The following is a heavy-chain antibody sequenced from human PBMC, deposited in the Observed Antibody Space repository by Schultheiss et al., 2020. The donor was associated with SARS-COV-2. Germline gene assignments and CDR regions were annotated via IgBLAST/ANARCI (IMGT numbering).Heavy chain of an antibody. V-gene: IGHV3-11*01. CDR2: ISSSGSAI. J-gene: IGHJ4*02. CDR3: AKGRLFGYYVSSGYYLNY. CDR1: GFTFSDYY. D-gene: IGHD3-22*01. Sequence: GESLKISCAASGFTFSDYYMSWIRQAPGKGLEWVSYISSSGSAIYYTDSVKGRFTISRDNAKNSLYLQMNSLRAEDTAVYYCAKGRLFGYYVSSGYYLNYWGQGTLVTVSS.